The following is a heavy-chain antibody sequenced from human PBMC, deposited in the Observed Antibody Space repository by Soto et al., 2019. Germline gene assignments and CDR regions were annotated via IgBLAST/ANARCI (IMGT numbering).Heavy chain of an antibody. Sequence: ASVKVSCKASGYTFTGYYIHWVRQAPGQGLEWMGWINSNGDDTNYAQKFQDRVTMTRDTSMNTVFMELSRLRSDDMAVYYCESDQRGYGDQVFDYWGQGTLVTVSS. CDR3: ESDQRGYGDQVFDY. V-gene: IGHV1-2*02. D-gene: IGHD3-22*01. J-gene: IGHJ4*02. CDR2: INSNGDDT. CDR1: GYTFTGYY.